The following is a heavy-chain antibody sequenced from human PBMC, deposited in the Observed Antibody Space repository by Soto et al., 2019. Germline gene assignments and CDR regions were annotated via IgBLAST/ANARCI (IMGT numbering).Heavy chain of an antibody. V-gene: IGHV2-5*02. CDR3: AHERAYQSYSGWLYFQH. Sequence: QITLKESGPRLVKPTQALTLTCTFSGFPLGTSGVGVGWIRQPPETPLQGLALIYWDDDKRYSPSLKSRLTITKDTSKNQVVLTMTNMDPVDTATYYCAHERAYQSYSGWLYFQHWGQGTLVTVSS. CDR2: IYWDDDK. D-gene: IGHD6-19*01. CDR1: GFPLGTSGVG. J-gene: IGHJ1*01.